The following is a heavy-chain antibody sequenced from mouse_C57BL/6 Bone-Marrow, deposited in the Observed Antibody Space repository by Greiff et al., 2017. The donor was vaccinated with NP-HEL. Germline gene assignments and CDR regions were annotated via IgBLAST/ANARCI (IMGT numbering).Heavy chain of an antibody. V-gene: IGHV1-11*01. CDR2: IHPSDSDT. D-gene: IGHD2-12*01. J-gene: IGHJ2*01. CDR1: GYTFTDHI. CDR3: AIGRRDFDY. Sequence: QVQLQQSGAELASPGASVTLSCKASGYTFTDHIMNWVKKRPGQGLEWIGRIHPSDSDTNYNQKFKGKATLTVDKSSSTAYMQLSSLTSEDSAVYYCAIGRRDFDYWGQGTTLTVSS.